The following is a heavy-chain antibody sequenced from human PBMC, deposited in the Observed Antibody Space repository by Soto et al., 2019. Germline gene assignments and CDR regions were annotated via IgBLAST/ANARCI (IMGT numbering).Heavy chain of an antibody. V-gene: IGHV3-33*01. CDR1: GFTFNTYG. CDR3: ARDLGELWPSVGGY. Sequence: QVQLVESGGGVVQPGRSLRLSCAASGFTFNTYGMHWVCQAPGKGLEWGAVIYYDGRNKYYVESVKGRFTISRDNSKNTLNLQMNSLRVEDTAVYYCARDLGELWPSVGGYWGQGTLVTVSS. D-gene: IGHD1-26*01. J-gene: IGHJ4*02. CDR2: IYYDGRNK.